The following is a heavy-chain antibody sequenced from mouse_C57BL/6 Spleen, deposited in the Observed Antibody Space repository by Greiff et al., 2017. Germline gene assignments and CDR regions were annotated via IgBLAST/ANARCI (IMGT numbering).Heavy chain of an antibody. CDR2: IYPGDGDS. Sequence: VQLQPSGPELVKPGASVKISCKASGYAFSSSWMNWVKQRPGKGLEWIGRIYPGDGDSNYNGKFKGKATLTADKSSSTAYMQLSSLTSEDSAVYFCAHSSPFAYWAKGLWSLSLQ. CDR3: AHSSPFAY. V-gene: IGHV1-82*01. CDR1: GYAFSSSW. J-gene: IGHJ3*01. D-gene: IGHD1-1*01.